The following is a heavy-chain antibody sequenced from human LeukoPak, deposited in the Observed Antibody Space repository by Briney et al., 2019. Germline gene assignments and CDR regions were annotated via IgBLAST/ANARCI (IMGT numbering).Heavy chain of an antibody. Sequence: SETLSLTCTVSGGSISSYYWSWIRQPAGKGLEWIGRIYTSGSTNYNPSLKSRVTMSVDTSKNQFSLKLSSVTAADTAVYYCARGSEAVDWGGYDFWSGYYSYFDYWGQGTLVTVSS. V-gene: IGHV4-4*07. CDR1: GGSISSYY. CDR3: ARGSEAVDWGGYDFWSGYYSYFDY. J-gene: IGHJ4*02. D-gene: IGHD3-3*01. CDR2: IYTSGST.